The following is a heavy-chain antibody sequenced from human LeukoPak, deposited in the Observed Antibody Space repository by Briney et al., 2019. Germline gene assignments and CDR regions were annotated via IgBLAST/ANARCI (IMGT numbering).Heavy chain of an antibody. CDR2: INPNSGGT. J-gene: IGHJ4*02. D-gene: IGHD1-26*01. CDR3: AVRSGSFDY. V-gene: IGHV1-2*04. CDR1: GYTFTSYG. Sequence: VASVKVSCKASGYTFTSYGISWVRQAPGQGLEWMGWINPNSGGTNYAQKFQGWVTMTRDTSISTAYMELSRLRSDDTAVYYCAVRSGSFDYWGQGTLVTVSS.